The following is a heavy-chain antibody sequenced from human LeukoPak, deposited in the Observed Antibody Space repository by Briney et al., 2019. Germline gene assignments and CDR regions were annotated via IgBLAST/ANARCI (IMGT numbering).Heavy chain of an antibody. CDR1: GFTFSSYW. CDR2: IKQDGSEK. CDR3: ARTGSYYAFDI. V-gene: IGHV3-7*01. Sequence: PGGSLRLSCAASGFTFSSYWMSWVRQAPGKGLEWVANIKQDGSEKYYVDSVKGRFTISRDNTKNSLYLQMNSLRAEDTAVYYCARTGSYYAFDIWGQGTMVTVSS. J-gene: IGHJ3*02. D-gene: IGHD1-26*01.